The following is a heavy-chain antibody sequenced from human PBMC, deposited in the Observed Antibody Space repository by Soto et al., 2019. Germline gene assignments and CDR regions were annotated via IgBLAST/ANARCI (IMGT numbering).Heavy chain of an antibody. Sequence: GSLRLSCAASGFTLSDYYMTWIRQAPGKGLEWISYISSSTYTKYADSVKGRFTISRDNAKNSVHLQMNSLRADDTSVYYCASQAGYYYGMDVWGQGTTVTVSS. V-gene: IGHV3-11*06. CDR2: ISSSTYT. D-gene: IGHD6-25*01. J-gene: IGHJ6*02. CDR1: GFTLSDYY. CDR3: ASQAGYYYGMDV.